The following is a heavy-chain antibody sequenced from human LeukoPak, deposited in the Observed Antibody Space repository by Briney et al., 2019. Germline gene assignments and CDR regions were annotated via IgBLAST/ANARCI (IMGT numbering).Heavy chain of an antibody. J-gene: IGHJ4*02. V-gene: IGHV3-20*04. Sequence: GGSLRLSCAASGFTFDDYGMSWVRQAPGKGLEWVSGINWNGGSTGYADSVKGRFTISRDNAKNSLYLQMNSLRAEDTAVYYCARDDYGDSYFDYWGQGTLVTVSS. D-gene: IGHD4-17*01. CDR2: INWNGGST. CDR1: GFTFDDYG. CDR3: ARDDYGDSYFDY.